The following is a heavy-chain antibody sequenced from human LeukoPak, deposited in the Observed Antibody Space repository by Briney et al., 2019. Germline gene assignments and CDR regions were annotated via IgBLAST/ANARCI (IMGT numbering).Heavy chain of an antibody. V-gene: IGHV4-30-2*01. D-gene: IGHD3-10*01. CDR2: IYHSGST. CDR3: ARAGGSGSYSFLDY. Sequence: SETLSLTCAVSGGSMSSGGYSWSWIRQPPGKGLEWIGYIYHSGSTYYNPSLKSRVTISVDTSKNQFSLKLSSVTAADTAVYYCARAGGSGSYSFLDYWGQGTLVTVSS. J-gene: IGHJ4*02. CDR1: GGSMSSGGYS.